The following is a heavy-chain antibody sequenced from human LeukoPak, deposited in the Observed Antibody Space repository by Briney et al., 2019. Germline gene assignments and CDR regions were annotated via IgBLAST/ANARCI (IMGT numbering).Heavy chain of an antibody. V-gene: IGHV3-66*01. CDR2: IYSGGST. D-gene: IGHD3-22*01. Sequence: TGGSLRLSCAASGFTFSSNYMSWVRQAPGKGLEWVSVIYSGGSTYYADSVKGRFTISRDNSKNTLYLQMNSLRAEDTAVYYCAGITMIVKSAFDIWGQGTMVTVSS. CDR1: GFTFSSNY. CDR3: AGITMIVKSAFDI. J-gene: IGHJ3*02.